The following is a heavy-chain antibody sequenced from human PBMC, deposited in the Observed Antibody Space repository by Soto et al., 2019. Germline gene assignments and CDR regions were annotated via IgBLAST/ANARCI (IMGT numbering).Heavy chain of an antibody. V-gene: IGHV4-30-4*01. J-gene: IGHJ5*02. CDR1: GGSISSGDYY. CDR2: IYYSGST. D-gene: IGHD6-19*01. Sequence: PSETLSLTCTVSGGSISSGDYYWSWIRQPPGKGLEWIGYIYYSGSTYYDPSLRSRGTISVDTSKNQFSLKLSSVTAADTAVYYCAREWLGLPEKQWLGNWFDPWGQGTLVTVSS. CDR3: AREWLGLPEKQWLGNWFDP.